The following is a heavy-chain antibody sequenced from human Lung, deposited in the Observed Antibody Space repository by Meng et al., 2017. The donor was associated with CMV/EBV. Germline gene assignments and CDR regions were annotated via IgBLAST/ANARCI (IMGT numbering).Heavy chain of an antibody. CDR1: GNTFTGYY. Sequence: QVQLVQSGAEVKKPGASVKVSCKTSGNTFTGYYTHWVRQAPGQGLEWMGRINPKSGATDYAQKFQGRVTLTRDTSINTAYMELNRLTSDDTAVYYCARFGEVIDYWGQGTLVTVSS. CDR2: INPKSGAT. J-gene: IGHJ4*02. D-gene: IGHD3-10*01. V-gene: IGHV1-2*06. CDR3: ARFGEVIDY.